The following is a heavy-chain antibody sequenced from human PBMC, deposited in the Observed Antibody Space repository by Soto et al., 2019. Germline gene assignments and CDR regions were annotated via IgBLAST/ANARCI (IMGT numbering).Heavy chain of an antibody. J-gene: IGHJ6*02. V-gene: IGHV3-13*01. CDR3: ARGGYSYGRYYYYGMDV. Sequence: GGSLRLSCAASGFTFSRYDMHWVRQATGKGLEWVSAIGTAGDTYYPGSVKGRFTISRENAKNSLYLQMNSLRAEDTAVYYCARGGYSYGRYYYYGMDVWGQGTTVTSP. D-gene: IGHD5-18*01. CDR2: IGTAGDT. CDR1: GFTFSRYD.